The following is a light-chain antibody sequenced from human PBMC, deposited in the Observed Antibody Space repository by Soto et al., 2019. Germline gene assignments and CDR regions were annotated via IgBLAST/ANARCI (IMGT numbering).Light chain of an antibody. CDR1: SSDVGGYNY. J-gene: IGLJ2*01. Sequence: QSALTQPASVSGSPGQSITISCTGTSSDVGGYNYVSWYQQHPGKAPKLMIYGVSNRPSGVSNRFSGSKSGNTASLTISGLQAEDEADYYCSSYTSSSTSVVLGGWTKLTVL. CDR2: GVS. V-gene: IGLV2-14*01. CDR3: SSYTSSSTSVV.